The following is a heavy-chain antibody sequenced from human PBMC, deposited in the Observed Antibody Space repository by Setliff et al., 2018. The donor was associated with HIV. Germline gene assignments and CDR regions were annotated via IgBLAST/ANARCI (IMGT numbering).Heavy chain of an antibody. CDR3: ARERIAVAGTLYYYYGMDV. D-gene: IGHD6-19*01. CDR1: GFTFNDYY. Sequence: LRLSCAASGFTFNDYYMSWIRQAPGKGLEWVSYISSGGSTIYYADSVKGRFTISRDNAKNSLYLQMNSLRAEDTAVYYCARERIAVAGTLYYYYGMDVWGQGTTVTVSS. V-gene: IGHV3-11*04. CDR2: ISSGGSTI. J-gene: IGHJ6*02.